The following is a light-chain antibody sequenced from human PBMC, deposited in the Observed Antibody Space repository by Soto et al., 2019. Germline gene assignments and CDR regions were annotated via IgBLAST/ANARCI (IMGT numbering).Light chain of an antibody. CDR2: DAS. Sequence: DIQMTQSPSSLSASVGDRVTITCQASQDISNYLNWYQQKPGKAPKLQIYDASNLETGVPSRFSGSGSGTDFTFTISSLQHEDIATYYCQQYDNLPLLTFGGGTKVEIK. CDR3: QQYDNLPLLT. CDR1: QDISNY. V-gene: IGKV1-33*01. J-gene: IGKJ4*01.